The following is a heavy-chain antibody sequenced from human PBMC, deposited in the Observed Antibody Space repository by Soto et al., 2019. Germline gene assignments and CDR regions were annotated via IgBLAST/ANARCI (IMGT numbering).Heavy chain of an antibody. V-gene: IGHV3-23*01. Sequence: EVQLLESGGGLVRPGGSLRLSCVASTFTFTDYAMSWVRQAPGKGLEWVSGISGSGGTTYYAESVKGRFSISRDNSKNTLYLHLNNLRVEDTAIYYCATISDRGIAAALDSWGQGTLVTVSS. D-gene: IGHD6-13*01. CDR3: ATISDRGIAAALDS. CDR2: ISGSGGTT. CDR1: TFTFTDYA. J-gene: IGHJ4*02.